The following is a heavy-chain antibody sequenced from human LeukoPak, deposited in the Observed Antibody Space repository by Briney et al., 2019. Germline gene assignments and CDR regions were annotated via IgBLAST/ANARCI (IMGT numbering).Heavy chain of an antibody. Sequence: PGGSLRLSCAASGFNFDDYVMNWVRQAPGKGLEWVSYISSSGSTIYYADSVKGRFTISRDDAKNSLYLKMNSLRAEDTAVYYCAELGITMIGGVWGKGTTVTISS. CDR3: AELGITMIGGV. CDR1: GFNFDDYV. D-gene: IGHD3-10*02. CDR2: ISSSGSTI. V-gene: IGHV3-48*03. J-gene: IGHJ6*04.